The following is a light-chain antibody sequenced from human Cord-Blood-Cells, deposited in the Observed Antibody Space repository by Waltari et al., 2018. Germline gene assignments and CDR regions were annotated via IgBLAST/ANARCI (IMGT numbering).Light chain of an antibody. CDR1: SSDVGGYNY. CDR2: EVS. V-gene: IGLV2-14*01. CDR3: SSYTSSSTLYV. Sequence: QSALTQPASVSGSPGQSIPISCPGTSSDVGGYNYFSLYQQHPGKAPKLMIYEVSNRPSGVSNRFSGSKSGNTASLAISGLQAEDEADYYCSSYTSSSTLYVFGTGTKVTVL. J-gene: IGLJ1*01.